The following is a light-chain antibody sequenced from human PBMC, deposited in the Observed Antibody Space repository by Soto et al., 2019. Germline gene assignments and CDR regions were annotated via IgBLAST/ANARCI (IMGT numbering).Light chain of an antibody. Sequence: GSPGQSIXXSCTXXXXVVGGFNYVSWYQQHPGKAPKLMIYDVSNRPSGVSNRFSGSKSGNTASLTVSGLQAEDEADYYCCSYTSSSTYVFGTGTKVTVL. J-gene: IGLJ1*01. V-gene: IGLV2-14*04. CDR2: DVS. CDR1: XXVVGGFNY. CDR3: CSYTSSSTYV.